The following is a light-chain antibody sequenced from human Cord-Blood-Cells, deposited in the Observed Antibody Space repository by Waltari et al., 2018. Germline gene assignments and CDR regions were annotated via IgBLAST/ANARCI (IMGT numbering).Light chain of an antibody. CDR1: QSVGSN. J-gene: IGKJ2*01. V-gene: IGKV3-15*01. CDR2: GAS. Sequence: EIVMTRSPATLSVSPGERATISCRASQSVGSNLPWYQQKPGQAPRLLISGASTRATGIPARFSGSGSGTEFTLTISSLQSEDFAVYYGQQYNNWPPRTFGQGTKLEIK. CDR3: QQYNNWPPRT.